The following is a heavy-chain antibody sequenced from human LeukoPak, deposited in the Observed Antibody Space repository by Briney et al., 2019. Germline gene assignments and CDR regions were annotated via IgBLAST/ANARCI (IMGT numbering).Heavy chain of an antibody. CDR1: GFTFSSYA. Sequence: GGSLRLSCAASGFTFSSYAMHWVRQAPGKGLEWVSLISGDGGSTYYADSVKGRFTISRDNSKNSLYLQMNSLRTEDTALYYCAKDLLNYYDSSGYPGYWGQGTLVTVSS. V-gene: IGHV3-43*02. D-gene: IGHD3-22*01. CDR3: AKDLLNYYDSSGYPGY. CDR2: ISGDGGST. J-gene: IGHJ4*02.